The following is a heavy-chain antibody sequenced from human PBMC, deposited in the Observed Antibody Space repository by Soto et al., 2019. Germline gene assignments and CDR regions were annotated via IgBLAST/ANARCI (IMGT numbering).Heavy chain of an antibody. V-gene: IGHV3-30-3*01. CDR3: ARDVNYYDSSGRSGIPINRYYGMDV. CDR1: GFTFSRYA. J-gene: IGHJ6*02. CDR2: ISYDGSNK. Sequence: PGGSLRLSCAVSGFTFSRYAMHWVRQAPGKVLEWVAVISYDGSNKYYAHSVKCRFTISRDNSKNTLYLHMKSLRAEDTAVYYCARDVNYYDSSGRSGIPINRYYGMDVWCHGTTVTDSS. D-gene: IGHD3-22*01.